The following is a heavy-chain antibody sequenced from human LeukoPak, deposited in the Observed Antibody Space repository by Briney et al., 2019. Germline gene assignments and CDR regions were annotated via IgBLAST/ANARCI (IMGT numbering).Heavy chain of an antibody. CDR2: ISGSGGST. V-gene: IGHV3-23*01. Sequence: GGSLRLSCAASGFTFSSYAMSWVRQAPGKGVEWVSAISGSGGSTYYADSVKGRFTISRDNSKNTLYLQMNSLRAEDTAVYYCAKNGPGIAVAGTGTTVNWFDPWGQGTLVTVSS. CDR1: GFTFSSYA. D-gene: IGHD6-19*01. J-gene: IGHJ5*02. CDR3: AKNGPGIAVAGTGTTVNWFDP.